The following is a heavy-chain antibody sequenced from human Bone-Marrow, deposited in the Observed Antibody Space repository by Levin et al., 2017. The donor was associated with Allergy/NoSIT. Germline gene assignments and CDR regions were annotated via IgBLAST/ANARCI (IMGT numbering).Heavy chain of an antibody. V-gene: IGHV3-30-3*01. J-gene: IGHJ3*02. Sequence: GESLKISCAASGFTFSSYAMHWVRQAPGKGLEWVAVISYDGSNKYYADSVKGRFTISRDNSKNTLYLQMNSLRAEDTAVYYCARAAGDYGAFDIWGQGTMVTVSS. CDR1: GFTFSSYA. CDR2: ISYDGSNK. D-gene: IGHD4-17*01. CDR3: ARAAGDYGAFDI.